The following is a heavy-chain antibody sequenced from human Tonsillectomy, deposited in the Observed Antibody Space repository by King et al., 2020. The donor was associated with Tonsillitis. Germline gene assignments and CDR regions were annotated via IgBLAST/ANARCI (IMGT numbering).Heavy chain of an antibody. CDR2: NYLTDEK. J-gene: IGHJ3*02. D-gene: IGHD1-7*01. CDR1: GFSLRTSGVG. Sequence: TLKESGPTLVRPTQTLTLTCTFSGFSLRTSGVGVGWVGQPPGKALEWLGLNYLTDEKRYSPSLKSRLTHTKDTSKNQVVLTMTNMDPVDTATNYCAHRHPAEYNWSYGTFDIWGQGTLVTVSS. CDR3: AHRHPAEYNWSYGTFDI. V-gene: IGHV2-5*01.